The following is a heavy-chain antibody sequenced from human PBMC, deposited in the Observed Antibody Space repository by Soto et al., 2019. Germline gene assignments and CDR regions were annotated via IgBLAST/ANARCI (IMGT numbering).Heavy chain of an antibody. CDR3: ARQRTTVAHNWFDP. CDR1: GESISSSSYY. CDR2: IYYSGRT. V-gene: IGHV4-39*01. Sequence: KTSETLSLTCIVSGESISSSSYYWGWIRQPPGKGLEWIGSIYYSGRTYYNPSFKSRVTISIDTSKNQFSLKLSSVTATDTAVYYCARQRTTVAHNWFDPWGQGTLVTVSS. D-gene: IGHD4-17*01. J-gene: IGHJ5*02.